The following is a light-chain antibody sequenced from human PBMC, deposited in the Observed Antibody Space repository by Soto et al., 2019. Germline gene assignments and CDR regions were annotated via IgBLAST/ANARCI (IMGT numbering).Light chain of an antibody. CDR3: QQYNDWPLT. CDR2: GAS. Sequence: EIVMTQSPATLSVSAGERATLYCRASQSVSSNLAWYQQKPGQAPRLLIFGASTGATGIPARFSGSGSGTEFSLTISSLQSEDFAVYYCQQYNDWPLTFGGGTKVDIK. J-gene: IGKJ4*01. V-gene: IGKV3D-15*01. CDR1: QSVSSN.